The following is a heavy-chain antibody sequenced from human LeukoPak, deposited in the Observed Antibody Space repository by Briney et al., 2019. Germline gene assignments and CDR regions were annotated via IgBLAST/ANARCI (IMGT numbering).Heavy chain of an antibody. J-gene: IGHJ3*02. V-gene: IGHV4-30-2*01. CDR3: ASIPILLWFGEPTSGAFDI. CDR2: IFHSGST. Sequence: SQTLSLTCTVSGGSVSGAPLGRGAHFWSWIRQPPGKALEWIAYIFHSGSTYYSPSLKGRVSMSIDTSKNQFSLKLSSVTAADTAVYYCASIPILLWFGEPTSGAFDIWGQGTMVTVSS. CDR1: GGSVSGAPLGRGAHF. D-gene: IGHD3-10*01.